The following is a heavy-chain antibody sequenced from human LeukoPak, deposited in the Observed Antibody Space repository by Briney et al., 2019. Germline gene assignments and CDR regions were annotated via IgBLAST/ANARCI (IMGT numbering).Heavy chain of an antibody. V-gene: IGHV3-66*03. J-gene: IGHJ5*02. CDR3: ARDRAVTQDWVEFDP. CDR2: IRDSGET. Sequence: GGSLRLSCAGSGFSVSNYYMSWVRQAPGKGLEWVSLIRDSGETFYADSVKGRFTISRDNSENTMYLQMNRLRVEDTAVYFCARDRAVTQDWVEFDPWGQGTLVTVSS. CDR1: GFSVSNYY. D-gene: IGHD4-17*01.